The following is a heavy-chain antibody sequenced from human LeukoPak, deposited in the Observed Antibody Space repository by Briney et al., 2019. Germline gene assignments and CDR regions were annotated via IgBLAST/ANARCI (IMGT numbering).Heavy chain of an antibody. CDR2: IYSSGNT. D-gene: IGHD3-10*01. V-gene: IGHV4-4*07. J-gene: IGHJ4*02. CDR3: ARAAYGSGKSFDY. Sequence: SETLSLTCTVSGGSINSDYWNWIRQPAGKGLEWIGRIYSSGNTNYSPSLKSRVTMSVDTPKNHFSLKLSSVTAADTAVYYCARAAYGSGKSFDYWGQGTLVTVSS. CDR1: GGSINSDY.